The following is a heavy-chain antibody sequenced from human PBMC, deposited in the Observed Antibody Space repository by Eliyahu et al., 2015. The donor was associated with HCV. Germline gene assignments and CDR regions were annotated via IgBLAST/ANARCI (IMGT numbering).Heavy chain of an antibody. V-gene: IGHV3-23*01. CDR2: MSXSGDDT. Sequence: EVQLLESGGGLVQPGGSLRLSXXVSGFXFSSYAXSWVRQXXGEGLKWVXGMSXSGDDTYXADSVKGRFTISRDNSKNTLFLQMNSLRADDTAVYYCVKDQASGAPYYFYYWGQGTLVTVSS. J-gene: IGHJ4*02. CDR3: VKDQASGAPYYFYY. D-gene: IGHD1-26*01. CDR1: GFXFSSYA.